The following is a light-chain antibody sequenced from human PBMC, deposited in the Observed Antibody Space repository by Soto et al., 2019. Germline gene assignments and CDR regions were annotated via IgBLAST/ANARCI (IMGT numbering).Light chain of an antibody. CDR3: AAWDDSLNAPV. Sequence: QYVLTQPPSAYGTPGQTVTISCSGRSSNIGSTSVNWYQQLPGTAPKLLLYTNDQRPSGVPDRFSGSKSGTSASLAISGLQSEDEADYYCAAWDDSLNAPVFGTGTKLTVL. CDR1: SSNIGSTS. V-gene: IGLV1-44*01. J-gene: IGLJ1*01. CDR2: TND.